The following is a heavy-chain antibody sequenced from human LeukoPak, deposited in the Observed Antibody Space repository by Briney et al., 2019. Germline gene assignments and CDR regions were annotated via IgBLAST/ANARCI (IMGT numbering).Heavy chain of an antibody. Sequence: GGSLRLSCEVSGFSISYNYMSWVRQAPGKGLEWVSLIYSAGDSYYADSVKGRFIISKDNSKNTVYLQMDRLRPDDTAVYYCASHYCSAGSCYFDGWGQGTLVTVSS. J-gene: IGHJ4*02. D-gene: IGHD2-21*01. CDR1: GFSISYNY. CDR3: ASHYCSAGSCYFDG. CDR2: IYSAGDS. V-gene: IGHV3-53*01.